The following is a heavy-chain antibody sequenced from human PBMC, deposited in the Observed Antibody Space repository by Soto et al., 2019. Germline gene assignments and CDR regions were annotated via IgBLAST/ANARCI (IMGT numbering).Heavy chain of an antibody. J-gene: IGHJ4*02. Sequence: GGSMRHSCAASGFTFSSYAMSWVRQAPGKGLEWVSAISGSGGSTYYADSVKGRFTISRDNSKNTLYLQMNSLRAEDTAVYYCVKDPPPYRSGWYHYFDYWGQGTLDTVSS. CDR2: ISGSGGST. V-gene: IGHV3-23*01. CDR1: GFTFSSYA. CDR3: VKDPPPYRSGWYHYFDY. D-gene: IGHD6-19*01.